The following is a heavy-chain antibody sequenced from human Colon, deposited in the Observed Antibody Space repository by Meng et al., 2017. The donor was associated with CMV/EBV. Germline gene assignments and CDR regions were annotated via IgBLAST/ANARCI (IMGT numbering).Heavy chain of an antibody. J-gene: IGHJ4*02. CDR2: ISADGATT. CDR3: TRDRLEGDFSGPGF. CDR1: GFRFGTFY. D-gene: IGHD3-16*02. V-gene: IGHV3-74*01. Sequence: GESLKISCEGPGFRFGTFYMHWVRQAPGKGLEWVSRISADGATTTFAESVKGRFTISRDNARNALYLEMSSLRAEDTAVYYCTRDRLEGDFSGPGFWGQGTLVTVSS.